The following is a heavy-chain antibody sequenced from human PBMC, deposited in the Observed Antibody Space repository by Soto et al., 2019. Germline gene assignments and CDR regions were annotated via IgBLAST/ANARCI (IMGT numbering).Heavy chain of an antibody. J-gene: IGHJ4*02. Sequence: QVQLVQSGAEEKKPGASVKVSCKASGYTFTSYAMHWVHQTPGQRLEWIGWINAGNGNTKYSQKFQDRVTTSRDTSASTAYMELSSLRSEDTAVYYCARSIVVVTALDYWGQGTLVTVSS. V-gene: IGHV1-3*05. CDR3: ARSIVVVTALDY. D-gene: IGHD2-21*02. CDR2: INAGNGNT. CDR1: GYTFTSYA.